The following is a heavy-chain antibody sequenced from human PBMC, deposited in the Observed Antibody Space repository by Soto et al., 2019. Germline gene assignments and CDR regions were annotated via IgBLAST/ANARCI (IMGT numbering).Heavy chain of an antibody. CDR1: GFDASVNY. V-gene: IGHV3-66*01. CDR3: VRENYYYGMDV. CDR2: INSGGNT. J-gene: IGHJ6*02. Sequence: PGGSLRLSCAASGFDASVNYMTWVRQAPVKGLEWVSAINSGGNTFYPDSVKGRFTISRDNSKNTLYLQMNSLRVEDTAMYYCVRENYYYGMDVWGQGTAVTVSS.